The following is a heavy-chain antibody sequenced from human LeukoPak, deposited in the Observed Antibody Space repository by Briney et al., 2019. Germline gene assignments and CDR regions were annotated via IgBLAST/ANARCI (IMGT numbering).Heavy chain of an antibody. V-gene: IGHV3-23*01. Sequence: GGSLRLSCAASGFTFSSSAMSWVRQAPGKGLEWVSTISGSGGSTYSTDSVQGRFTISRDNSKSTLYLQMNSLRVEDTAIYYCAKGGPQFFDYWGQGTLVTVSS. D-gene: IGHD5-24*01. J-gene: IGHJ4*02. CDR1: GFTFSSSA. CDR3: AKGGPQFFDY. CDR2: ISGSGGST.